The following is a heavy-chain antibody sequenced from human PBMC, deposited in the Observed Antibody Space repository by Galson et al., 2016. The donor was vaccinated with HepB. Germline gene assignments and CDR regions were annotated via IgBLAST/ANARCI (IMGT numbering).Heavy chain of an antibody. CDR1: GFTFSTYA. CDR2: ISYDGSNE. D-gene: IGHD2-2*01. J-gene: IGHJ4*02. V-gene: IGHV3-30-3*01. CDR3: VKDRQYRCSSSTCYWEFDY. Sequence: SLRLSCAVSGFTFSTYAMHWVRQAPGKGLEWVAVISYDGSNEFYADSVKGRFTISRDNSMHTLYLQMTSLRAEDTALYYCVKDRQYRCSSSTCYWEFDYWGQGSLVVVS.